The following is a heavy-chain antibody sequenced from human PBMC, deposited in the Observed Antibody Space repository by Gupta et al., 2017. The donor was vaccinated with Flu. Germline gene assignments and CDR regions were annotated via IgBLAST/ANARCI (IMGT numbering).Heavy chain of an antibody. CDR3: TTAGCEGRYSSPGLYWYFDL. Sequence: VQLVASGGGLVQPGGSLRLSCAASGFTFRNAWMSWVRQAPGKGLEWVGRIKSKTDGGTTDYAAPVKGRFTISRDESKNTLYLQMNSLKTEDTAVYYCTTAGCEGRYSSPGLYWYFDLWGRGTRVTVAS. V-gene: IGHV3-15*01. CDR2: IKSKTDGGTT. CDR1: GFTFRNAW. J-gene: IGHJ2*01. D-gene: IGHD6-13*01.